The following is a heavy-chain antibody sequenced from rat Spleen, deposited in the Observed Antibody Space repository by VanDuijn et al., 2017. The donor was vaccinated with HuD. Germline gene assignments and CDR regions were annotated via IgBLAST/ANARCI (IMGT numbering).Heavy chain of an antibody. J-gene: IGHJ2*01. CDR2: ISYDGSST. CDR1: GFTFSNYD. CDR3: ARVGPTEGIGDY. Sequence: EVQLVESGGGLVQPGRSMKLSCAASGFTFSNYDMAWVRQAPKKGLEWVATISYDGSSTNYRDSVKGRFTISRDNAKNTLYLQMDSLRSEDTATFYCARVGPTEGIGDYWGQGVMVTVSS. V-gene: IGHV5-7*01. D-gene: IGHD1-11*01.